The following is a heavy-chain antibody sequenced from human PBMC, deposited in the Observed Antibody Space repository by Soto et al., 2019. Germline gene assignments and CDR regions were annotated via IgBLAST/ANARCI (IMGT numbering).Heavy chain of an antibody. CDR1: GGSMRNYF. CDR3: AAGEASSRNMAPYYLDF. CDR2: IHYSGTT. D-gene: IGHD6-13*01. V-gene: IGHV4-59*01. Sequence: PWDTLSLTCTVSGGSMRNYFWTWIRQPPGKGLEWIGYIHYSGTTSFFPSYNPSLRSRVTISEDTSKNQFSLKLLSVTTADTAADFCAAGEASSRNMAPYYLDFWGQGSLVTV. J-gene: IGHJ4*02.